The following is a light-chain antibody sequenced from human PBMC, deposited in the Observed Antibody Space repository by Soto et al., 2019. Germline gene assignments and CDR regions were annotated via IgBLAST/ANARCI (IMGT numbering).Light chain of an antibody. V-gene: IGKV3-20*01. Sequence: EIVLTQSPGTLSLSPGDRATLSCRASQSVCSNFLAWYQQKPGQAPRLLISGASIRATGLPDRVSGSGSGXDXXXTIXRLEPEDFXVYFCHQYDSSPRTFGQGTKVEIK. J-gene: IGKJ1*01. CDR2: GAS. CDR1: QSVCSNF. CDR3: HQYDSSPRT.